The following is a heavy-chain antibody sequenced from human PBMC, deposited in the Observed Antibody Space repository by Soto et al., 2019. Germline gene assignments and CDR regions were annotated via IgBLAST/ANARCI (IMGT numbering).Heavy chain of an antibody. CDR1: GFTFSSYS. D-gene: IGHD3-22*01. CDR3: XXXXXXXXXRGYYAY. Sequence: PGGSLRLSCAASGFTFSSYSMNWVRQAPGKGLEWVSSISSSSSYIYYADSVKGRFTISRDNAKNSLYLQMNSLRAEDTAXXXXXXXXXXXXXRGYYAYWGQGTLVTVSS. V-gene: IGHV3-21*01. CDR2: ISSSSSYI. J-gene: IGHJ4*02.